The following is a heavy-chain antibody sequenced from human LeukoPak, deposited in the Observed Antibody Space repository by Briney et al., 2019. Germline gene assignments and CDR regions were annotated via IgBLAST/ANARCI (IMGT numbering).Heavy chain of an antibody. Sequence: PGGSLRLSCAASGFTFSSYAMHWVRQAPGKGLEWVAVISYDGSNKYYADSVKGRFTISRDNSKNTLYLQMNSLRAEDTAVYYCARANYDSSGYYYSGFDYWGQGTLVTVSS. CDR2: ISYDGSNK. CDR1: GFTFSSYA. D-gene: IGHD3-22*01. J-gene: IGHJ4*02. CDR3: ARANYDSSGYYYSGFDY. V-gene: IGHV3-30-3*01.